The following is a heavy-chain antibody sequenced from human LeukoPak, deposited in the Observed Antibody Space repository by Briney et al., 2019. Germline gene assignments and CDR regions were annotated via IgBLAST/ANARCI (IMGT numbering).Heavy chain of an antibody. Sequence: PGGSLRLSCAASGFTFSSYSMNWVRQAPGKGLEWVSSISSSSSYIYYADSVKGRFTISRDNAKNSLYLQMNSLRAEDTAVYYCASTAMVQSDAFDIWGQGTMVTVSS. CDR2: ISSSSSYI. CDR1: GFTFSSYS. CDR3: ASTAMVQSDAFDI. V-gene: IGHV3-21*01. D-gene: IGHD5-18*01. J-gene: IGHJ3*02.